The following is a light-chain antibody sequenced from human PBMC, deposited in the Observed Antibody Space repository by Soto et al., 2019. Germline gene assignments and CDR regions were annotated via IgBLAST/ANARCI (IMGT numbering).Light chain of an antibody. J-gene: IGKJ2*01. Sequence: IQLTQSPSSRSASVGDRVTITYRASQDISSGLAWYQQKPGKAPKLLIYDISTLEIGVPSRFSGSGSGTDFTFTITGLQPEDIATYFCQQYENLPYTFGQGTKVDIK. CDR3: QQYENLPYT. CDR2: DIS. CDR1: QDISSG. V-gene: IGKV1-33*01.